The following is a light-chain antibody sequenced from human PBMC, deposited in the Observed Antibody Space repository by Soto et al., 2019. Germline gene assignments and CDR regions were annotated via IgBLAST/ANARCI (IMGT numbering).Light chain of an antibody. CDR2: DAS. CDR1: QDISNY. CDR3: QQYDNLQIT. V-gene: IGKV1-33*01. J-gene: IGKJ5*01. Sequence: DIQMTQSPSSLSASVGDRVTITCQASQDISNYLNWYQQKPGKAPKLLIYDASNLETGVPSRFSGSGSGTDFAFAISSLQPEDIATYYCQQYDNLQITVGQGTRLEIK.